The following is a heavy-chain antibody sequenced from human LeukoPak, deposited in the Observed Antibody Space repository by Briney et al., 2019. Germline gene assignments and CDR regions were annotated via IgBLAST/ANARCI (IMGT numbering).Heavy chain of an antibody. V-gene: IGHV4-38-2*02. D-gene: IGHD3-22*01. CDR1: GYSISRGYY. CDR2: IYHSGST. CDR3: ARATYYYDSSGYWTLEFDFDI. J-gene: IGHJ3*02. Sequence: SETLSLTCTVSGYSISRGYYWGWIRQPPGKGLEWIGCIYHSGSTYYNPSLKSRVTISVDTSKNQFSLRLSSVTAADTAVYYCARATYYYDSSGYWTLEFDFDIWGQGTMVTVSS.